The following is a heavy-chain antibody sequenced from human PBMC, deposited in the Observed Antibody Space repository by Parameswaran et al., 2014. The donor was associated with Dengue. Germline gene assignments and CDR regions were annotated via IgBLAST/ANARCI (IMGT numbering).Heavy chain of an antibody. D-gene: IGHD3-3*01. CDR3: ARGGPVTYYDFWSGFNYYYYMDV. J-gene: IGHJ6*03. V-gene: IGHV1-2*04. CDR2: MNPNSGGT. Sequence: WVRQAPGQGLEWMGWMNPNSGGTNYAQKFQGWVTMTRDTSISTACMELSRLRSDDTAVYYCARGGPVTYYDFWSGFNYYYYMDVWGKGTTVTVSS.